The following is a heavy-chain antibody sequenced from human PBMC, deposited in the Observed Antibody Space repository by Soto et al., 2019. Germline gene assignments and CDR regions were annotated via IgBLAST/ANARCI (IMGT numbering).Heavy chain of an antibody. CDR2: INPNSGGT. CDR3: ARDLVGIEVAGTGGPAFDI. CDR1: GYTFTGYY. V-gene: IGHV1-2*02. D-gene: IGHD6-19*01. Sequence: ASVKVSCKASGYTFTGYYMHWVRQAPGQGLEWMGWINPNSGGTNYAQKFQGRVTMTRDTSISTAYMELSRLRSDDTAVYYCARDLVGIEVAGTGGPAFDIWGQGTMVTVSS. J-gene: IGHJ3*02.